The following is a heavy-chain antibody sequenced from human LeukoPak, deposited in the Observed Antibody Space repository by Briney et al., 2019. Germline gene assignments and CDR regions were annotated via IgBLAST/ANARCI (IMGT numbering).Heavy chain of an antibody. Sequence: SETLSLTCTVSGGSISSYYWSWIRQPPGKGLEWIGYISYSGSTNYNPSLKSRVTISADTSKNQFSLKLTSVTAADTAVYYCARAIYCSGGSCPFDYWGQGTLVTVSS. CDR2: ISYSGST. CDR3: ARAIYCSGGSCPFDY. V-gene: IGHV4-59*01. D-gene: IGHD2-15*01. CDR1: GGSISSYY. J-gene: IGHJ4*02.